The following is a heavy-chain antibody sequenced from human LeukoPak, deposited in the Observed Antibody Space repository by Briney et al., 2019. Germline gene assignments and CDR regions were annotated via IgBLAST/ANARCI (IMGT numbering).Heavy chain of an antibody. CDR1: GFTFSSYE. J-gene: IGHJ6*02. V-gene: IGHV3-48*03. Sequence: GGSLRLSCAASGFTFSSYEMNWVRQASGKGLEWVSYISSSGSTIYYADSVKGRFTISRDNAKNSLYLQMNSLRAEDTAVYYCARGYYYDSSGYYGDYYGMDVWGQGTTVTVSS. CDR2: ISSSGSTI. D-gene: IGHD3-22*01. CDR3: ARGYYYDSSGYYGDYYGMDV.